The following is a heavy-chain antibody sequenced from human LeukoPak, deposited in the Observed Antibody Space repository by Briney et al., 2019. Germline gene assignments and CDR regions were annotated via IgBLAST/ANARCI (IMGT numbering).Heavy chain of an antibody. V-gene: IGHV1-69*13. CDR3: ARDLCSSTSCCFAV. D-gene: IGHD2-2*01. CDR1: GGTFSSYA. J-gene: IGHJ6*02. Sequence: GASVNVSCKASGGTFSSYAISWVRQAPGQGLEWMGGIIPIFGTANYAQKFQGRVTITADESTSTAYMELSSLRSEDTAVYYCARDLCSSTSCCFAVWGQGTTVTVSS. CDR2: IIPIFGTA.